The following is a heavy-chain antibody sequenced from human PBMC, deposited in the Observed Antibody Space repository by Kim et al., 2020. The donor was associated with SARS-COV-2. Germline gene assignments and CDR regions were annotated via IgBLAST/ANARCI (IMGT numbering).Heavy chain of an antibody. CDR2: IYYTETT. D-gene: IGHD3-10*01. V-gene: IGHV4-31*03. CDR3: ARSDSHGSGSLPFDAFDI. CDR1: GGSIASGVYY. Sequence: SETLSLTCTVSGGSIASGVYYWSWIRQHPERGLEWIGCIYYTETTYYNPSLRSRVIMSVDTSKNQFSLNLTSVTAADTAVYFCARSDSHGSGSLPFDAFDIWGQGTMVTVSS. J-gene: IGHJ3*02.